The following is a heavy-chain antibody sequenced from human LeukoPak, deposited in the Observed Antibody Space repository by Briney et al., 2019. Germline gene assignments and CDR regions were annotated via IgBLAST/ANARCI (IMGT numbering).Heavy chain of an antibody. CDR2: IYSGGST. V-gene: IGHV3-53*05. J-gene: IGHJ4*02. D-gene: IGHD4-11*01. Sequence: GGSLRLSCAASGFTVSSNYMSWVRQAPGKGLEWVSVIYSGGSTYXXXXVXXRVTISRDNSKNTQYLQMNSLRAEDTAVSYCAXXXXTVXXXXFDYWGQGTLVTVSS. CDR3: AXXXXTVXXXXFDY. CDR1: GFTVSSNY.